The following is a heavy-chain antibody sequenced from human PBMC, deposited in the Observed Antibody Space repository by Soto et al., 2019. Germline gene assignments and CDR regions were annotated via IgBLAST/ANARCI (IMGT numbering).Heavy chain of an antibody. CDR1: GYTFTNFG. CDR2: ISAYNGNT. J-gene: IGHJ6*02. CDR3: ARSGAAGGTGYYCKYYGMDV. D-gene: IGHD6-13*01. Sequence: ASVKVSCKASGYTFTNFGISWVRQAPGQGLEWMGWISAYNGNTNYAQKFQGRVTMTTDTSTSTAYMEVRSLRFDDTAVYYCARSGAAGGTGYYCKYYGMDVWGQGTTVT. V-gene: IGHV1-18*01.